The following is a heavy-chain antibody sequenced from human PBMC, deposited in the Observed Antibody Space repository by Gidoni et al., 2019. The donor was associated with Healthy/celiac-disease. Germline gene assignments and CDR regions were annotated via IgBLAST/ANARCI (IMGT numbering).Heavy chain of an antibody. V-gene: IGHV6-1*01. J-gene: IGHJ4*02. D-gene: IGHD6-13*01. CDR2: TYYRSKWYN. CDR3: AMTTGYSSSWPIDY. Sequence: GLEWLGRTYYRSKWYNDYAVSVKSRITINPDTSKNQFSLQLNSVTPEDTAVYYCAMTTGYSSSWPIDYWGQGTLVTVSS.